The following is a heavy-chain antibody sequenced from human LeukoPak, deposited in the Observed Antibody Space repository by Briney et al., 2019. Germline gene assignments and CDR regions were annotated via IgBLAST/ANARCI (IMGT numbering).Heavy chain of an antibody. J-gene: IGHJ4*02. D-gene: IGHD2-15*01. CDR1: GFTFSSYA. Sequence: GGSLRLSCAASGFTFSSYAMSWVRQAPGKGLEWVSAISGSGGSTYYADSVKGRFTISRDNSKNTLYLQMNSLRAEDTAVYYCAKEGEDFVVVVAAPWYYLAYWGQEPWVPVPS. CDR2: ISGSGGST. CDR3: AKEGEDFVVVVAAPWYYLAY. V-gene: IGHV3-23*01.